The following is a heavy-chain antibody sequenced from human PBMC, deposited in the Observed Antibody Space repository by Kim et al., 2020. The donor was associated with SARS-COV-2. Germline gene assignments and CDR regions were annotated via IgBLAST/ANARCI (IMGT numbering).Heavy chain of an antibody. CDR3: ASIVPATYYYYYGMDV. CDR2: IYYSGST. Sequence: SETLSLTCTVSGGSISSSSYYWGWIRQPPGKGLEWIGSIYYSGSTYYNPSLKSRVTISVDTSKNQFSLKLSSVTAADTAVYYCASIVPATYYYYYGMDVWDQGTTVTVSS. CDR1: GGSISSSSYY. J-gene: IGHJ6*02. D-gene: IGHD2-2*01. V-gene: IGHV4-39*01.